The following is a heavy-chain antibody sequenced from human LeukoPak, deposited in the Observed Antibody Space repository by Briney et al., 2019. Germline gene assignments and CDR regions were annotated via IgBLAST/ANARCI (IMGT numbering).Heavy chain of an antibody. CDR2: IYSGGST. CDR1: GLTVSSNY. V-gene: IGHV3-53*01. D-gene: IGHD6-19*01. CDR3: ARVSSGWFRYFDY. J-gene: IGHJ4*02. Sequence: GGSLRLSCSASGLTVSSNYMSWVRQAPGKGVEWVSVIYSGGSTYFADPVKGRFTISRDNSKHTLYLPMNSRRAEDTAVYYCARVSSGWFRYFDYWGQGTLVTVSS.